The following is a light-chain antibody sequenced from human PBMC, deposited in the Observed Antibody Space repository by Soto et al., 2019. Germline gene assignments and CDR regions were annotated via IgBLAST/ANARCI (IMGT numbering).Light chain of an antibody. J-gene: IGKJ5*01. CDR2: AAS. CDR1: QGIRND. V-gene: IGKV1-6*01. Sequence: AIQLTQSPSSLSASVGDRVTITCRASQGIRNDLGWYQQKPGKAPKLLIYAASSLQSGVPSRFSGSASGTDFTLTISSLQPEDFAVYYCQQRSDWRPITFGQGTRLEIK. CDR3: QQRSDWRPIT.